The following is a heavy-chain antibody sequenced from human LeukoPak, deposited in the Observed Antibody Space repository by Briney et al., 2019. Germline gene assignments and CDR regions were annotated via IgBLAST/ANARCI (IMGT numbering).Heavy chain of an antibody. V-gene: IGHV4-59*01. CDR2: ISYSGST. CDR1: GGSINSYY. Sequence: SETLSLTCTVSGGSINSYYWSWIRQPPGKGLEWIGCISYSGSTNYNPSLKSRVTISVDTSKNQFFLKLSSVTAADTALYYCTRGNANWGQGTLVTVSS. J-gene: IGHJ4*02. CDR3: TRGNAN.